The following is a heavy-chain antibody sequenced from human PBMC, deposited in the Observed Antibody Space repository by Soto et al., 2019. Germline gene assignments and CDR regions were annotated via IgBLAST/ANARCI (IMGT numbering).Heavy chain of an antibody. V-gene: IGHV3-7*01. J-gene: IGHJ4*02. CDR3: ARDAPRYWIDGKCCGGFDH. Sequence: EVQLVESGGGLVQPGGSLRLSCVASGFTFSSYWMSWVRQAPGKGLVWVADIKEDGSANYYVYSVKGRFTISRDNAKNSLYLQVNSLRAEDTAVYYCARDAPRYWIDGKCCGGFDHWGQGTLVTVSS. CDR2: IKEDGSAN. CDR1: GFTFSSYW. D-gene: IGHD2-15*01.